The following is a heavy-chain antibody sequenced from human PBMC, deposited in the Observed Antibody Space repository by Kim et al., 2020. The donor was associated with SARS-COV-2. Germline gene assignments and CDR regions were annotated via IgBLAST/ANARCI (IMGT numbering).Heavy chain of an antibody. Sequence: SETLSPTCTVSGGSISSYYWSWIRQPPGKGLEWIGYIYYSGSTNYNPSLKSRVTISVDTSKNQFSLKLSSVTAADTAVYYCARLDYYDSSGYYPNWDYYYYGMDVWGQGTTVTVSS. D-gene: IGHD3-22*01. CDR1: GGSISSYY. J-gene: IGHJ6*02. CDR3: ARLDYYDSSGYYPNWDYYYYGMDV. V-gene: IGHV4-59*08. CDR2: IYYSGST.